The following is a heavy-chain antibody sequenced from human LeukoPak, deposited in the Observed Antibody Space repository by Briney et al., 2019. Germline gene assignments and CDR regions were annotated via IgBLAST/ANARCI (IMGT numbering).Heavy chain of an antibody. J-gene: IGHJ3*02. CDR1: GFTFHDHG. Sequence: PGGSLRLSCAASGFTFHDHGMSWVRQVPGKGLEWVSVISGSGGTTYYADSVKGRFTISRDNSKNTVYLQMSSLRAEDTAIYYCAKLTFDIWGQGTMVTVSS. V-gene: IGHV3-23*01. CDR2: ISGSGGTT. CDR3: AKLTFDI.